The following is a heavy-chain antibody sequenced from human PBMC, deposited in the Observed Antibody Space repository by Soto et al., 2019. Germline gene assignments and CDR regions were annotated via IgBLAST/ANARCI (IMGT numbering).Heavy chain of an antibody. CDR1: GYTFTSYG. J-gene: IGHJ5*02. CDR3: AGVNFWSGTTRWFDP. D-gene: IGHD3-3*01. Sequence: ASVKVSCKASGYTFTSYGISWVRQAPGQGLEWMGWISAYNGNTNYAQKLQGRVTMTTDTSTSTAYMELRSLRSDDTAVYYCAGVNFWSGTTRWFDPWGQGTLVTVSS. CDR2: ISAYNGNT. V-gene: IGHV1-18*01.